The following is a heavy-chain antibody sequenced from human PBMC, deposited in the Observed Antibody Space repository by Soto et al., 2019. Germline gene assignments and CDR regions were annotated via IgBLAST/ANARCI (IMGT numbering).Heavy chain of an antibody. CDR2: IFSHDEK. CDR3: ARVLRYFDWLSNYYYYGMDV. J-gene: IGHJ6*02. D-gene: IGHD3-9*01. Sequence: QVTLKESGPVLVHPTEPLPLTCTVSGFSLSNAGMGVRWIRQPPGKALEWLAHIFSHDEKSYSTSLKSRLTIPTDTSKSQVVLTMTNMDPVDTATYYCARVLRYFDWLSNYYYYGMDVWGQGTTVTVSS. CDR1: GFSLSNAGMG. V-gene: IGHV2-26*01.